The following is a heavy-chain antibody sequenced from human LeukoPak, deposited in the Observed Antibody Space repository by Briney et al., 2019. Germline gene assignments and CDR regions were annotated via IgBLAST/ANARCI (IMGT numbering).Heavy chain of an antibody. Sequence: PSETLSLTCTVSGGSISSGGYYWSWLRQPPGKGLEWIGYIYHSGSTYYNPSLKSRVTISVDRSKNQFSLKLSSVTAADTAVYYCARERDTIFGVDNWFDPWGQGTLVAVSS. V-gene: IGHV4-30-2*01. CDR2: IYHSGST. CDR1: GGSISSGGYY. CDR3: ARERDTIFGVDNWFDP. D-gene: IGHD3-3*01. J-gene: IGHJ5*02.